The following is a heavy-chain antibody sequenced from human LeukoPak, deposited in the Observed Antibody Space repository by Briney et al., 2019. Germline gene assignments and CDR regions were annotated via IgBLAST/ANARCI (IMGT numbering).Heavy chain of an antibody. CDR1: AFXFSSYA. Sequence: GGSLRLSCAASAFXFSSYAISWVRQAPGKGLEWVSAISRSGDITSYADSVKGRFTISRDNSNNTLSLQMNSLRAEDTAVYYCGKAHSSAYYDFDYWGRGTLVTVSS. D-gene: IGHD6-19*01. CDR3: GKAHSSAYYDFDY. V-gene: IGHV3-23*01. J-gene: IGHJ4*02. CDR2: ISRSGDIT.